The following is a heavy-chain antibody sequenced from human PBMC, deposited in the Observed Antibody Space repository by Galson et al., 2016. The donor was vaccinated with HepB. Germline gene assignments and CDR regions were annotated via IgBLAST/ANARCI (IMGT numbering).Heavy chain of an antibody. J-gene: IGHJ4*02. CDR1: GFSLTTSGLC. Sequence: PALVKPTQTLTLTCTFSGFSLTTSGLCVSWIRQPPGKALEWLARIDWLDDKYFSTSLETRLTISKDTSKNQVVLTMTNMDPVDTATYYCARILMGVTDYWGQGALVTVSS. D-gene: IGHD3-10*01. V-gene: IGHV2-70*11. CDR3: ARILMGVTDY. CDR2: IDWLDDK.